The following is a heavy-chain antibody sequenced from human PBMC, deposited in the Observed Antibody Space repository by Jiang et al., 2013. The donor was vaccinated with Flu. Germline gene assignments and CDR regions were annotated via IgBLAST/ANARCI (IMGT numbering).Heavy chain of an antibody. D-gene: IGHD2-15*01. V-gene: IGHV4-39*01. CDR2: LFYSGNT. CDR1: GGSMRNNHYY. CDR3: ARHRLVHCSGGSCSPDRFDP. J-gene: IGHJ5*02. Sequence: LLKPSETLSLTCNVSGGSMRNNHYYWGWIRQPPGKGLEWIGSLFYSGNTYYNPSLKSRLTMSVDTSKNQFSLKLSSVTAADTAMYYCARHRLVHCSGGSCSPDRFDPWGQGTLVTVSS.